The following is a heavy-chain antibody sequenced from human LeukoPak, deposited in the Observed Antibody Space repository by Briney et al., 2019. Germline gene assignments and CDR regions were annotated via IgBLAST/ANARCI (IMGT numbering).Heavy chain of an antibody. J-gene: IGHJ6*03. D-gene: IGHD3-3*01. V-gene: IGHV4-59*01. CDR3: ARVRRFLEWLLYPNLHYYYMDV. CDR2: IYYSGST. Sequence: PSETLSLTCTVSGDSISSYYWSWIRQPPGMGLEWIGYIYYSGSTNYNPSLKSRVTISVGTSKNQFSLKLSSVTAADTAVYYCARVRRFLEWLLYPNLHYYYMDVWGKGTTVTVSS. CDR1: GDSISSYY.